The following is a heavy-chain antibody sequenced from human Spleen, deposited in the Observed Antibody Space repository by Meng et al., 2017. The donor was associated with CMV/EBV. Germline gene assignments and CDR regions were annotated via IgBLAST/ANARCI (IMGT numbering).Heavy chain of an antibody. CDR3: ARDRNSFDY. J-gene: IGHJ4*02. Sequence: LPDSGPGLLRPSQPPSLTFTVSRSSISSGDYYWSWIRQPPGKGLEWIGYIYYSGSTYYNPSLKSRVTISVDTSKNQFSLKLSSVTAADTAVYYCARDRNSFDYWGQGTLVTVFS. CDR2: IYYSGST. V-gene: IGHV4-30-4*08. CDR1: RSSISSGDYY.